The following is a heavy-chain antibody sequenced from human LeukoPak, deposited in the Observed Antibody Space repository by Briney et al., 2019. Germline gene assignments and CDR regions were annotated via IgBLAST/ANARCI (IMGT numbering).Heavy chain of an antibody. V-gene: IGHV3-21*01. D-gene: IGHD6-13*01. CDR1: GFTFSSYS. CDR3: ARDLAAAAPIGGDY. CDR2: ISSSSSYI. Sequence: GSLRLSCAASGFTFSSYSMNWVRQAPGKGLEWVSSISSSSSYIYYADSVKGRFTISRDNAKNSLYLQMNSLRAEDTAVYYCARDLAAAAPIGGDYWGQGTLVTVSS. J-gene: IGHJ4*02.